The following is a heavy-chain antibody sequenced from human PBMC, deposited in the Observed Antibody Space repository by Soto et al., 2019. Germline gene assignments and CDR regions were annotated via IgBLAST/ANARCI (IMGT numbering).Heavy chain of an antibody. J-gene: IGHJ4*02. Sequence: QVQLQESGPGLVKPSETLSLTCTVSGGSISSYYWSWIRQPPGKGLEWIGYIYYSGSTNYHPSLKSRVTISVDTSKNQFSLNLSSVTAADTAVYYCARHSSGWYNYWGQGTLVTVSS. V-gene: IGHV4-59*08. CDR2: IYYSGST. CDR1: GGSISSYY. D-gene: IGHD6-19*01. CDR3: ARHSSGWYNY.